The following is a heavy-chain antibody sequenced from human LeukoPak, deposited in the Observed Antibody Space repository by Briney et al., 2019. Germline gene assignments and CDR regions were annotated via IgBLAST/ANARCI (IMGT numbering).Heavy chain of an antibody. V-gene: IGHV4-39*02. CDR1: GGSISSSSHY. J-gene: IGHJ4*02. CDR2: IYYSGST. CDR3: AGTRIFINGFDY. D-gene: IGHD3-3*01. Sequence: SETLSLTCTVPGGSISSSSHYWGWIRQPPGKGLEWIGTIYYSGSTTYNPSLKSRVTISLDTSKNHFSLKLRSVTAADTAVYYCAGTRIFINGFDYWGQGSLVTVSS.